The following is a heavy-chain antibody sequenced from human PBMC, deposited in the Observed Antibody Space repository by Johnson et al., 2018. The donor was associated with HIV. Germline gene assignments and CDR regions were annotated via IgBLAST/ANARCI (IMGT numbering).Heavy chain of an antibody. CDR1: GFTFRDSA. D-gene: IGHD5-18*01. Sequence: VQVVESGGGVVQPGWSQRLSCAASGFTFRDSAMHWVRQAPGKGMEWVSGISGGGGSTYHADSVKGRFTISRDNSKNTLFLQMNSLRAEDSAVFHWAKDRGRGYNYDWGAFDIWGQGTMVTVSS. CDR2: ISGGGGST. J-gene: IGHJ3*02. CDR3: AKDRGRGYNYDWGAFDI. V-gene: IGHV3-NL1*01.